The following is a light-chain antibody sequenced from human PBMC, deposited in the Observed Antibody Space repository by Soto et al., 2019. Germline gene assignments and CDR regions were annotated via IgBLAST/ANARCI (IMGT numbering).Light chain of an antibody. J-gene: IGLJ3*02. CDR3: AAWDDSLNGRWV. CDR1: SSNIGSNT. V-gene: IGLV1-44*01. CDR2: SNN. Sequence: QSVLTQPPSASGTPGQRVTISCSGSSSNIGSNTVNWYQQLPGTAPKLLIYSNNQRPSGVPDRFSGSKSGTSASLAISGLQSGDEADYYCAAWDDSLNGRWVFGGGTKLTVL.